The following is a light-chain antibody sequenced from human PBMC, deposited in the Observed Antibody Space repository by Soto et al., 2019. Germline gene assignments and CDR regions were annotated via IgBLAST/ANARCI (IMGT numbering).Light chain of an antibody. J-gene: IGLJ1*01. Sequence: QGVLTQPPSAYATPGQRVTISCFGSNSNIGSYTVNWYRQHPGTAPKLLIYSSNQRPSGVPDRFSGSNSGNTASLTISGLQAEDEADYHCCSYVTTPEIFGTGTKVTV. V-gene: IGLV1-44*01. CDR1: NSNIGSYT. CDR2: SSN. CDR3: CSYVTTPEI.